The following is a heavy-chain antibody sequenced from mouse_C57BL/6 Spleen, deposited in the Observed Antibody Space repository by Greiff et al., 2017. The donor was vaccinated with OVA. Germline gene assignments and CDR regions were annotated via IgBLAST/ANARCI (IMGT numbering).Heavy chain of an antibody. CDR1: GYTFTSSW. CDR2: IDPSDSYT. J-gene: IGHJ4*01. Sequence: QVQLQQPGAELVMPGASVKLSCKASGYTFTSSWMHWVKQRPGQGLEWIGEIDPSDSYTNYNQKFKGKSTLTVDKSSSPAYMQLSSLTSEDSAVYCCARNGDGSLDYWGQGTSVTVSS. CDR3: ARNGDGSLDY. V-gene: IGHV1-69*01.